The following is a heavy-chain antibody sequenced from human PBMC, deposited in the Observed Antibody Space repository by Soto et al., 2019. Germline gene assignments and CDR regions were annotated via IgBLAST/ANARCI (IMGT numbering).Heavy chain of an antibody. CDR1: GFALSTSGVG. CDR3: AHTLSSADYVSWYFDL. D-gene: IGHD3-16*01. V-gene: IGHV2-5*01. CDR2: IYWNDDK. Sequence: QITLKESGPTLVKPTQTLTLTCTFSGFALSTSGVGVGWIRQSPGKALEWVALIYWNDDKRYSPSLKSRLTITKDTSKSQVVLTMTNIDPVDTATYYCAHTLSSADYVSWYFDLWGRGTLVTVS. J-gene: IGHJ2*01.